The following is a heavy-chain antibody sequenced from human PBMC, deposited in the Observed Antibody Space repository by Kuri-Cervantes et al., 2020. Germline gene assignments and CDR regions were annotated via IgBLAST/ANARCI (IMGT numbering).Heavy chain of an antibody. CDR1: GYIFSNYY. V-gene: IGHV1-2*02. J-gene: IGHJ5*02. Sequence: ASVKVSCKASGYIFSNYYMHWVRQAPGQGPEWMGWVNPSSGDTYYVQKFRGRVTMTRDTSIDTAYMELNSLTSDDTAVCFCARDPGAAAKLGFDPWGQGTLVTVSS. CDR3: ARDPGAAAKLGFDP. CDR2: VNPSSGDT. D-gene: IGHD2-2*01.